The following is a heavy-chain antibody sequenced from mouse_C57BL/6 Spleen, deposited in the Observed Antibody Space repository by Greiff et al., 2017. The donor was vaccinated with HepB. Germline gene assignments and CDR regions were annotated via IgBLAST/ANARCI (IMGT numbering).Heavy chain of an antibody. Sequence: EVKLVESEGGLVQPGSSMKLSCTASGFTFSDYYMAWVRQVPEKGLEWVANMNYDGSSTYYLDSLKSRFIISRDNAKNILYLQMSRLKSEDTAKYYCARERFITTVVATSYWYFDVWGTGTTVTVSS. D-gene: IGHD1-1*01. CDR1: GFTFSDYY. J-gene: IGHJ1*03. CDR2: MNYDGSST. CDR3: ARERFITTVVATSYWYFDV. V-gene: IGHV5-16*01.